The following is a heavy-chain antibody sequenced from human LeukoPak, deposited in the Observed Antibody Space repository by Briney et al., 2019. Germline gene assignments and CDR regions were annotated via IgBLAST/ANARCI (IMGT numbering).Heavy chain of an antibody. Sequence: SQTLSLTCAVSGGSISSGGYSWSWIRQLPGKGLEWIGYIYHSGSTYYNPSLKSRVTISVDRSKNQFSLKLSSVTAADTAAYYCAREGWSGYYSSYWGQGTLVTVSS. D-gene: IGHD3-3*01. J-gene: IGHJ4*02. CDR1: GGSISSGGYS. CDR3: AREGWSGYYSSY. V-gene: IGHV4-30-2*01. CDR2: IYHSGST.